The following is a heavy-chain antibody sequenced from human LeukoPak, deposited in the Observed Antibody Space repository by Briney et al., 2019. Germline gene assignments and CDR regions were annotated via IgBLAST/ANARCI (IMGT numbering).Heavy chain of an antibody. Sequence: GGSLRLSCAASGFTFSSYGMHWVRQAPGKGLEWVAFIPYDGINKYYADSVKGRFTISRDNSKNTLYLQMNSLRAGDTAVYYCARDTCGGDCYPRYWGQGTLVTVSS. J-gene: IGHJ4*02. CDR1: GFTFSSYG. CDR2: IPYDGINK. D-gene: IGHD2-21*02. CDR3: ARDTCGGDCYPRY. V-gene: IGHV3-30*19.